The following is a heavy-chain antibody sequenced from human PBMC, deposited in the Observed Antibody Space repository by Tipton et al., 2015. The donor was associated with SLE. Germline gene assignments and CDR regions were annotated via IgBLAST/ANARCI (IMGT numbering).Heavy chain of an antibody. D-gene: IGHD5-12*01. Sequence: TLSLTCTVSDVSISSGSYCWSWIRQPAGKGLEYIGRMYASGTTNYNPSLKSRVSISGDTSKNHFSLELRSGTAADTAVYYCARCGDGYDGAGYHYPHYMAVWGKGTTVIVSS. CDR3: ARCGDGYDGAGYHYPHYMAV. V-gene: IGHV4-61*02. J-gene: IGHJ6*03. CDR2: MYASGTT. CDR1: DVSISSGSYC.